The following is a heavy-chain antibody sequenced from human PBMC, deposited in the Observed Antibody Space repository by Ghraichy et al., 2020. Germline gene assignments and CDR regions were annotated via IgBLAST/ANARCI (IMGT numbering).Heavy chain of an antibody. J-gene: IGHJ3*02. Sequence: GGSLRLSCAASGFTFSSYAMHWVRQAPGKGLEWVAVISYDGSNKYYADSVKGRFTISRDNSKNTLYLQMNSLRAEDTAVYYCARAWPRMVRGYAFDIWGQGTMVTVSS. CDR2: ISYDGSNK. CDR1: GFTFSSYA. CDR3: ARAWPRMVRGYAFDI. D-gene: IGHD3-10*01. V-gene: IGHV3-30-3*01.